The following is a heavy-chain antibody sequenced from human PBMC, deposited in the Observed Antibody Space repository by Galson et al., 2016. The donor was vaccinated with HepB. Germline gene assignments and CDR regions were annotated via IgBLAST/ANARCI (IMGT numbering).Heavy chain of an antibody. V-gene: IGHV3-48*02. Sequence: SLRLSCAASGFYFSDYSMNWVRQAPGKGLEWLSYISANSASTYYADSVKGRFTISRANAKNSLYLQMNSLRDEDTAVYYCARERAETVAQGVIRVHRIHYYYGMDVWGQGTTVTASS. J-gene: IGHJ6*02. CDR3: ARERAETVAQGVIRVHRIHYYYGMDV. D-gene: IGHD3-10*01. CDR2: ISANSAST. CDR1: GFYFSDYS.